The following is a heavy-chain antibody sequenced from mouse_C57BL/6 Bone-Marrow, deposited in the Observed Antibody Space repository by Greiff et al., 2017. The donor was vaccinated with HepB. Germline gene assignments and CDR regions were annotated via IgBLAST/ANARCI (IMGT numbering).Heavy chain of an antibody. J-gene: IGHJ2*01. D-gene: IGHD1-1*01. Sequence: VQLQQSGAELVKPGASVKLSCKASGYTFTSYWMHWVKQRPGQGLEWIGMIHPNSGSTNYNEKFKSKATLTVDKSSSTAYMQLSSLTSEDSAVYYCARKGGSSHFDYWGQGTTLTVSS. V-gene: IGHV1-64*01. CDR3: ARKGGSSHFDY. CDR1: GYTFTSYW. CDR2: IHPNSGST.